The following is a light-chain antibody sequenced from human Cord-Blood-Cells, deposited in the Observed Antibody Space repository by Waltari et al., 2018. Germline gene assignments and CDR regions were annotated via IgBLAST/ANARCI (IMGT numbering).Light chain of an antibody. CDR2: DVS. Sequence: QSALTQPRSVSGSPGQSVTISCTGNSRDVGGSHYLSWYQQHPGKAPNLMVYDVSKRPSGVPDRFAGSKSGNTASLTISGLQAEDEADYYCCSYAGSYTYVFGTGTKVTVL. CDR3: CSYAGSYTYV. J-gene: IGLJ1*01. V-gene: IGLV2-11*01. CDR1: SRDVGGSHY.